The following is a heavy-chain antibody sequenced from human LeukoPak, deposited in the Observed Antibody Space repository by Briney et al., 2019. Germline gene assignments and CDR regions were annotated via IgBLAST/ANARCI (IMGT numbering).Heavy chain of an antibody. CDR3: AKVFWPFGSGNYDYYYGMDV. V-gene: IGHV3-30-3*01. CDR1: GFTFSSYA. Sequence: QSGGSLRLSCAASGFTFSSYAMHWVRQAPGKGLEWVAVISYDGSSKYYADSVKGRFTISRDNSKNTLYLQMNSLRAEDTAVYYCAKVFWPFGSGNYDYYYGMDVWGQGTTVTVSS. J-gene: IGHJ6*02. CDR2: ISYDGSSK. D-gene: IGHD3-10*01.